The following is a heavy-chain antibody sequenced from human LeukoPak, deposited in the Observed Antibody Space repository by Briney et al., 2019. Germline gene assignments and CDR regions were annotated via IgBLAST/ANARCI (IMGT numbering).Heavy chain of an antibody. CDR3: AASPDYYDSSGYSYYFDY. CDR1: GFTFTSSA. J-gene: IGHJ4*02. V-gene: IGHV1-58*01. Sequence: SVKVSYKASGFTFTSSAVQWVRQARGQRLEWIGWIVVGSGNTNYAQKFQERVTITRDMSTSTAYMELSSLRSEDTAVYYCAASPDYYDSSGYSYYFDYWGQGTLVTVSS. D-gene: IGHD3-22*01. CDR2: IVVGSGNT.